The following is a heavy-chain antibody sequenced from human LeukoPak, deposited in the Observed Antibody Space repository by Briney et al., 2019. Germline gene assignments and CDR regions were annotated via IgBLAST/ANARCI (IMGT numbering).Heavy chain of an antibody. Sequence: PSETLSLTCTVSGVSFSSGSYYWSWIRQPPGKGLEWIVYIYYSGSTNYNPSLKSRVTISVDTSKNQFSLKLSSVTAADTAVYYCARAPRYYDILTGYQTPFDYWGQGTLVTVSS. J-gene: IGHJ4*02. D-gene: IGHD3-9*01. V-gene: IGHV4-61*01. CDR3: ARAPRYYDILTGYQTPFDY. CDR1: GVSFSSGSYY. CDR2: IYYSGST.